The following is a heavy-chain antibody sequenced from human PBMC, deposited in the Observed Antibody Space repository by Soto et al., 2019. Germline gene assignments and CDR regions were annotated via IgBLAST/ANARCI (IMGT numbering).Heavy chain of an antibody. Sequence: QVQLQESGPGLVQPSETLSLTCVGASFGTYYSCWIRQPPGKGLEWLGYIFSSEHFKYNPSLKSRLTISVAPSKNQVSLRLTSVTAAHTAVYYGERAGGGYRFDHWGQGTLVTVSS. D-gene: IGHD3-16*02. CDR1: ASFGTYY. CDR2: IFSSEHF. J-gene: IGHJ4*02. CDR3: ERAGGGYRFDH. V-gene: IGHV4-59*01.